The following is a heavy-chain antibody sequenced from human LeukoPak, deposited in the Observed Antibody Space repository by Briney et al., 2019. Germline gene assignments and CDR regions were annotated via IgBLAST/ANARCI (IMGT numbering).Heavy chain of an antibody. CDR2: ISYDGSNK. J-gene: IGHJ6*02. D-gene: IGHD6-13*01. Sequence: PGGSLRLSCAASGFTFSSYGMHWVRQAPGKGLEWVAVISYDGSNKYYADSVKGRFTISRDNSKNTLYLQMNSLRAEDTAVYYCASAGYSETYYYYYGMDAWGQGTTVTVSS. V-gene: IGHV3-30*03. CDR1: GFTFSSYG. CDR3: ASAGYSETYYYYYGMDA.